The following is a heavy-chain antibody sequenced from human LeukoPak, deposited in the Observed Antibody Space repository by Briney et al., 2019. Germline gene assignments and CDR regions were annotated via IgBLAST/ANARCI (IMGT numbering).Heavy chain of an antibody. CDR1: GYSISSGYY. Sequence: PSETLSLTCAVSGYSISSGYYWGWIRQPPGKGLEWIGNIHHSGSTYYNPSLKSRVTISVDTSKNQFSLKLSSVTAADTAVYYCARDPRVVGASYYYYYMDVWGKGTKVTVSS. J-gene: IGHJ6*03. D-gene: IGHD1-26*01. CDR2: IHHSGST. CDR3: ARDPRVVGASYYYYYMDV. V-gene: IGHV4-38-2*02.